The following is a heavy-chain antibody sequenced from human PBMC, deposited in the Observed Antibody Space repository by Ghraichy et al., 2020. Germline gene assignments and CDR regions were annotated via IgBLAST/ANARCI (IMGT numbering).Heavy chain of an antibody. D-gene: IGHD2-15*01. CDR2: IYYSGST. Sequence: SETLSLTCTVSGGSISSSSYYWGWIRQPPGKGLEWIASIYYSGSTYYNPSLKSRVTISVDTSKNQFSLKLSSVTAADTAVYYCARHRVTLLGYCSSGSCSFDYWGPGSLVTVSS. V-gene: IGHV4-39*01. CDR1: GGSISSSSYY. J-gene: IGHJ4*02. CDR3: ARHRVTLLGYCSSGSCSFDY.